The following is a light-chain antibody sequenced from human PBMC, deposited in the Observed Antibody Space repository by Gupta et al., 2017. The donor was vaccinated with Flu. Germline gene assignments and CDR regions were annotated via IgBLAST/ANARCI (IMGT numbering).Light chain of an antibody. V-gene: IGKV3-15*01. CDR1: QNVDIN. CDR3: QQYNNWPRT. CDR2: GAS. J-gene: IGKJ1*01. Sequence: PGTLSVSLGERATLSCRASQNVDINLAWYQQKPGQAPRLVIYGASTRATGFPARFSASGSGTHFTLTISSLQSEDFAVYFCQQYNNWPRTFGQGTKVEIK.